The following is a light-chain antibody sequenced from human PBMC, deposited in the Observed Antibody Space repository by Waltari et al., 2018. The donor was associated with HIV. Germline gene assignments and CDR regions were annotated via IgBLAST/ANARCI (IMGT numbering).Light chain of an antibody. CDR1: SSNIGSNG. Sequence: QSVLTQSPSASGTPGQRVTISCSGGSSNIGSNGVDWYQQFPGTAPKLLIDSNNRRPAGGPDRFSGCRGGTSASRAIGGLQSEEEATYYCATLDDSLNGPIFGGGTRLTVL. J-gene: IGLJ2*01. CDR3: ATLDDSLNGPI. V-gene: IGLV1-44*01. CDR2: SNN.